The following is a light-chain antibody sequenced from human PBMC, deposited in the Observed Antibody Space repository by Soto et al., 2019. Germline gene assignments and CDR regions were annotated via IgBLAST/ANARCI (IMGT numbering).Light chain of an antibody. CDR1: QSLKHSDGDTY. J-gene: IGKJ1*01. CDR3: MQGTHWPWT. V-gene: IGKV2-30*02. Sequence: DVVMTQSPLSLPVTLGQPASISCRSSQSLKHSDGDTYLNWFQQRPGQSPRRLIYKVSDRDSGVPDRFRGSGSGTDFTVKISRVDAEDVGVYYCMQGTHWPWTFGQGTEVEIK. CDR2: KVS.